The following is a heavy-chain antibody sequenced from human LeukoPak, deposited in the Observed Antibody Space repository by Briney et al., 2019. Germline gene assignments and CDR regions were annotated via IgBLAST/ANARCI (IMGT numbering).Heavy chain of an antibody. D-gene: IGHD6-19*01. CDR1: GYTFTNYD. CDR3: ARRGYNSGWYYFDY. CDR2: INPYNGNT. J-gene: IGHJ4*02. Sequence: ASVKVSCKASGYTFTNYDVTWVRQAPGQGVEWMGWINPYNGNTDYAQNLQGRVTVTTDTSTTTAYMELRSLRSDDTAVYYCARRGYNSGWYYFDYWGQGTLVTVSS. V-gene: IGHV1-18*01.